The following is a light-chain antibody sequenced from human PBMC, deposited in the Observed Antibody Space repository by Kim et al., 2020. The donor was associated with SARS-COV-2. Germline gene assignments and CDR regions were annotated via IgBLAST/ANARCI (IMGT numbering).Light chain of an antibody. CDR1: SSNIGSNS. V-gene: IGLV1-44*01. CDR2: NDN. J-gene: IGLJ2*01. Sequence: GQTVNISCSGSSSNIGSNSVYWYQQLPGMAPKLLIYNDNQRPSGVPDRFSGSKSGTSASLAVSGLQSDDEADFHCAAWDDSLIAVVFGGGTQLTVL. CDR3: AAWDDSLIAVV.